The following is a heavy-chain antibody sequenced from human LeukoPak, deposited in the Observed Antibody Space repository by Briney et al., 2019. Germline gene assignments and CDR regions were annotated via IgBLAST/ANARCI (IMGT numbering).Heavy chain of an antibody. D-gene: IGHD3-10*01. CDR2: MNPNTYNT. V-gene: IGHV1-8*01. CDR3: AVLWFGELGNYYYYYMDV. Sequence: ASVKVSCKTSGYIFINYDIYWVRQATGQGLEWMGCMNPNTYNTDYAQKFQGRVTMTRDSSIGTAYMELSSLKSEDTAVYYCAVLWFGELGNYYYYYMDVWGKGTTVTISS. J-gene: IGHJ6*03. CDR1: GYIFINYD.